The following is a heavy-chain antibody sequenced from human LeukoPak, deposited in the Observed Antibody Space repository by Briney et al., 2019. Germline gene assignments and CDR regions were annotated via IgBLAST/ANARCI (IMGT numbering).Heavy chain of an antibody. CDR1: GFIFRNYA. J-gene: IGHJ6*04. CDR3: AKTGNPV. Sequence: GGSLRLSCAASGFIFRNYAMSWIRQAPGEGLEWVSAITDDGATSYYANSVKGRFTISRDNSENTLLLHMDSLRANDTAVYYCAKTGNPVWGKGTTVTVSS. CDR2: ITDDGATS. V-gene: IGHV3-23*01. D-gene: IGHD3-10*01.